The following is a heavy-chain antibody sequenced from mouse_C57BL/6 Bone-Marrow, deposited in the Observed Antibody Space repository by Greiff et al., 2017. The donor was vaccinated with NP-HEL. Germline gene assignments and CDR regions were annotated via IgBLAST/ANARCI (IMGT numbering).Heavy chain of an antibody. CDR2: IHPNSGST. J-gene: IGHJ2*01. CDR1: GYTFTSYW. Sequence: QVQLQQPGAELVKPGASVQLSCKASGYTFTSYWMHWVKQRPGQGLEWIGMIHPNSGSTNYNEKFKSKATLTVDKSSSTAYMQLSSLTSEDSAVYYCARDGYYVYFDYWGQGTTLTVSS. V-gene: IGHV1-64*01. CDR3: ARDGYYVYFDY. D-gene: IGHD2-3*01.